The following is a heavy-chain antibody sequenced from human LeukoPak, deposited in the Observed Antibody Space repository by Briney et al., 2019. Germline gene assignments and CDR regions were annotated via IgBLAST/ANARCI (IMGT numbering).Heavy chain of an antibody. J-gene: IGHJ4*02. CDR3: ARGGVIVGATIHTDFDY. Sequence: KPSETLSLTCAVYGGSFSGYYWSWIRQPPGKGLEWIGEINHSGSTNYNPSLKSRVTISVDTSKNQFSLKLSSVTAADTAVYYCARGGVIVGATIHTDFDYWGQGTLVTVSS. CDR2: INHSGST. D-gene: IGHD1-26*01. CDR1: GGSFSGYY. V-gene: IGHV4-34*01.